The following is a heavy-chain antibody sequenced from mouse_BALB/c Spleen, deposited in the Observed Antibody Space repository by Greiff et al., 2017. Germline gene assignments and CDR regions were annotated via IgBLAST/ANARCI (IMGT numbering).Heavy chain of an antibody. CDR2: IYPGSGNT. Sequence: QVQLKESGAELARPGASVKLSCKASGYTFTDYYINWVKQRTGQGLEWIGEIYPGSGNTYYNEKFKGKATLTADKSSSTAYMQLSSLTSEDSAVYFCARGGTFAYWGQGTLVTVSA. V-gene: IGHV1-77*01. CDR3: ARGGTFAY. CDR1: GYTFTDYY. J-gene: IGHJ3*01. D-gene: IGHD4-1*01.